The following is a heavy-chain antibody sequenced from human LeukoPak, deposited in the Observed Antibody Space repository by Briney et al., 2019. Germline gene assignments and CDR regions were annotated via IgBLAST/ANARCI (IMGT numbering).Heavy chain of an antibody. J-gene: IGHJ4*02. CDR2: INHSGST. V-gene: IGHV4-34*01. CDR1: GGSFSGYY. CDR3: ARDVTSRTFTMIVALIGAYFDY. D-gene: IGHD3-22*01. Sequence: PSETLSLTCAVYGGSFSGYYWSWIRQPPGKGLEWIGEINHSGSTNYNPSLKSRVTISVDTSKSQFSLKLSSVTAADTAVYYCARDVTSRTFTMIVALIGAYFDYWGQGTLVTVSS.